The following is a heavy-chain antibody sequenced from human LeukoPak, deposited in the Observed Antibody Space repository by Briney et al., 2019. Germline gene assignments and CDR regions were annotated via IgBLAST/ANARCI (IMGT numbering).Heavy chain of an antibody. CDR3: ARGWNQYYDILTGYQH. D-gene: IGHD3-9*01. Sequence: PGGSLRLSCAASGFTFSSYAMRWVRQAPGKGLEWVSYISSSGSTIYYADSVKGRFTISRDNAKNSLYLQMNSLRAEDTAVYYCARGWNQYYDILTGYQHWGQGTLVTVSS. V-gene: IGHV3-48*04. J-gene: IGHJ1*01. CDR2: ISSSGSTI. CDR1: GFTFSSYA.